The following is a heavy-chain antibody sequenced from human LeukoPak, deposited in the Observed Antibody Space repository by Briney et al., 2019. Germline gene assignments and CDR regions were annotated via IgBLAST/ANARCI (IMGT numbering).Heavy chain of an antibody. J-gene: IGHJ6*04. D-gene: IGHD3-10*01. Sequence: SVKVSCKASGGTFSSYAISWVRQAPGQGLEWMGGIIPIFGTANYAQKFQGRGTITADKSTSTAYMELSSLRSEDTAVYYCARDFGPNGLLWFGELTGYGMDVWGKGTTVTVSS. V-gene: IGHV1-69*06. CDR1: GGTFSSYA. CDR3: ARDFGPNGLLWFGELTGYGMDV. CDR2: IIPIFGTA.